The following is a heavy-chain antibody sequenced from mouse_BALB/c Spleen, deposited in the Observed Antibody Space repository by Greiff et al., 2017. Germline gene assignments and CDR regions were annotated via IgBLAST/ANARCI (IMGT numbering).Heavy chain of an antibody. CDR1: GYTFTSYW. D-gene: IGHD2-2*01. Sequence: QVQLKESGAELAKPGASVKMSCKASGYTFTSYWMHWVKQRPGQGLEWIGYINPSTGYTEYNQKFKDKATLTADKSSSTAYMQLSSLTSEDSAVYYCAKGGYGYDGFAYWGQGTLVTVSA. CDR3: AKGGYGYDGFAY. V-gene: IGHV1-7*01. CDR2: INPSTGYT. J-gene: IGHJ3*01.